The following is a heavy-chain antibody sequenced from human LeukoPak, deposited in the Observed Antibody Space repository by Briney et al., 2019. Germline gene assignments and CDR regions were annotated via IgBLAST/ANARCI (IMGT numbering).Heavy chain of an antibody. CDR2: ISSSSSYI. CDR1: GFTFSSYW. J-gene: IGHJ6*03. Sequence: PGGSLRLSCAASGFTFSSYWMNWVRQAPGKGLEWVSSISSSSSYIYYADSVKGRFTISRDNAKNSLYLQMNSLRAEDTAVYYCARDSSSWYGYLYYYYMDVWGKGTTVTVSS. D-gene: IGHD6-13*01. V-gene: IGHV3-21*01. CDR3: ARDSSSWYGYLYYYYMDV.